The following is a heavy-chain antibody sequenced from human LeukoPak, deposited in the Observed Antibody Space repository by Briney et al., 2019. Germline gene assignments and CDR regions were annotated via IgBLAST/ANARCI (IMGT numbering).Heavy chain of an antibody. Sequence: SETLSLTCAVYGGSFSGYYWSWTRQPPGKGLEWIGEINHSGSTNYNPSLKSRVTISVDTSKNQFSLKLSSVTAADTAVYYCARGIEVWAYDYVWGSYRQPPDYWGQGTLVTVSS. V-gene: IGHV4-34*01. CDR2: INHSGST. CDR3: ARGIEVWAYDYVWGSYRQPPDY. CDR1: GGSFSGYY. J-gene: IGHJ4*02. D-gene: IGHD3-16*02.